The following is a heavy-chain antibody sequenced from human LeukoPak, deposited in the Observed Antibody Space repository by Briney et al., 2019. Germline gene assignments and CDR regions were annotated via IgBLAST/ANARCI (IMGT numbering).Heavy chain of an antibody. Sequence: GGSLRLSCAASGFTFSSYGMSWVRQAPGKGLGWVSAISGSGGSTYYADSVKGRFTISRDNSKNTLYLQMNSLRAEDTAVYYCAKGGYYYDSSGYEDFWGQGTLVTVSS. V-gene: IGHV3-23*01. J-gene: IGHJ4*02. CDR2: ISGSGGST. D-gene: IGHD3-22*01. CDR1: GFTFSSYG. CDR3: AKGGYYYDSSGYEDF.